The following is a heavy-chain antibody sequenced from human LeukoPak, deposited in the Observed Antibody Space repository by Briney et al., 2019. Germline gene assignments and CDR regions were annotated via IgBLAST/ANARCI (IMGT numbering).Heavy chain of an antibody. J-gene: IGHJ4*02. D-gene: IGHD2-2*01. CDR1: GYTFTSYG. V-gene: IGHV1-69*13. Sequence: SVKVSCKASGYTFTSYGISWVRQAPGQGLEWMGGIIPIFGAANYAQKFQGRVTITADESTSTAYMELSSLRSEDTAVYYCARVQYQLLQGLDYWGQGTLVTVSS. CDR3: ARVQYQLLQGLDY. CDR2: IIPIFGAA.